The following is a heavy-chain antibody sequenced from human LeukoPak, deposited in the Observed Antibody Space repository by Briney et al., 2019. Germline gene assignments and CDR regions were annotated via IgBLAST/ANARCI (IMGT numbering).Heavy chain of an antibody. CDR1: GFTFSSYW. J-gene: IGHJ4*02. CDR3: AKGTYYDSSGYPDY. Sequence: GGSLRLSCAASGFTFSSYWMSWVRQAPGKGLEWVSAISGSGGSTYYADSVKGRFTISRDNSKNTLYLQMNSLRAEDTAVYYCAKGTYYDSSGYPDYWGQGTLVTVSS. V-gene: IGHV3-23*01. CDR2: ISGSGGST. D-gene: IGHD3-22*01.